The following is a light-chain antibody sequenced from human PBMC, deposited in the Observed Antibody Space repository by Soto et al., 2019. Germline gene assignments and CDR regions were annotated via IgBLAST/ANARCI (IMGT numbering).Light chain of an antibody. CDR3: QQLNSYPLT. J-gene: IGKJ4*01. V-gene: IGKV1-9*01. CDR2: AAS. CDR1: QGISSY. Sequence: DIQMTQSPSTLSASVGDRVTITFGASQGISSYLAWYQQKPGKVPKLLIYAASTLQSGVPSRFSGSGSGTEFTLTISSLQPEDFATYYCQQLNSYPLTFGGGTKVDIK.